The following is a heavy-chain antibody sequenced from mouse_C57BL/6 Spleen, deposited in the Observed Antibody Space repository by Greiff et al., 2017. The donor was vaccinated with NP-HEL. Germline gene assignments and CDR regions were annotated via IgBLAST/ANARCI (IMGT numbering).Heavy chain of an antibody. V-gene: IGHV14-4*01. CDR2: IDPENGDT. CDR3: TTGFAAY. CDR1: GFNIKDDY. J-gene: IGHJ3*01. Sequence: EVQLQQSGAELVRPGASVKLSCTASGFNIKDDYMHWVKQRPEQSLEWIGWIDPENGDTEYASKFQGKATITADTSSNTAYLQLSSLTSEDTAVYYCTTGFAAYWGQGTLVTVSA.